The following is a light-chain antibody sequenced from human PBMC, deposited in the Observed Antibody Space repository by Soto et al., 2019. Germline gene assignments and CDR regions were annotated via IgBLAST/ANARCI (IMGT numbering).Light chain of an antibody. CDR1: QSVDRSY. J-gene: IGKJ3*01. CDR3: QQYDALSTLFT. Sequence: EIVLTQSPGTLSLSPGERATLSCRASQSVDRSYLAWYQQRPGQAPRLLIHGASNRATGIPDRFSGSGSGKHFTLSISILEPEDFSVYYCQQYDALSTLFTFGPGTTVDIK. CDR2: GAS. V-gene: IGKV3-20*01.